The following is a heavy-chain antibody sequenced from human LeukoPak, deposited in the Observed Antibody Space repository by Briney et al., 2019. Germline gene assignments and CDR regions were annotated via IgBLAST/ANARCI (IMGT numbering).Heavy chain of an antibody. Sequence: GGSLRLSCAASGFTFSSYSMNWVRQAPGKGLEWVSYISSSSSTIYYADSVKGRFTISRDNSKNTLYLQMNSLGAEDTAVYYCAKVPGHYYYYYMDAWGKGTTVTISS. CDR3: AKVPGHYYYYYMDA. CDR2: ISSSSSTI. V-gene: IGHV3-48*01. J-gene: IGHJ6*03. CDR1: GFTFSSYS.